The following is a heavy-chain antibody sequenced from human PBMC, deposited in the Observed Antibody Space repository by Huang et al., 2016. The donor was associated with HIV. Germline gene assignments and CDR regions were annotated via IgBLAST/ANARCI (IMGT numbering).Heavy chain of an antibody. CDR1: GYAFTRYT. D-gene: IGHD2-2*03. CDR3: ARSSTGFGSTWAYD. Sequence: QVQLVQSGPEVKKPGASVKLSCTASGYAFTRYTITWVRQGPGQGLEWMEWMSPYDGETKYAQNSQGRVTMTADTSTTTAYIELRSLRSDDTAVYYWARSSTGFGSTWAYDWGQGTLVTISS. V-gene: IGHV1-18*01. CDR2: MSPYDGET. J-gene: IGHJ4*02.